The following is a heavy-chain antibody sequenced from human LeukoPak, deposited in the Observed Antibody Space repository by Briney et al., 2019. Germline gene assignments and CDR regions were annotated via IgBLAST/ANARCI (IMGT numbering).Heavy chain of an antibody. J-gene: IGHJ4*02. Sequence: SVKVSCKTSGGTFSSYAISWVRLAPGQGLEWMGGIIPIFGTANYAQKFQGRVTITADKSTSTAYMELRSLKYDDTAVYYCARDVVWSRYSDYWGQGTLVTVSS. CDR1: GGTFSSYA. CDR2: IIPIFGTA. D-gene: IGHD3-3*01. CDR3: ARDVVWSRYSDY. V-gene: IGHV1-69*06.